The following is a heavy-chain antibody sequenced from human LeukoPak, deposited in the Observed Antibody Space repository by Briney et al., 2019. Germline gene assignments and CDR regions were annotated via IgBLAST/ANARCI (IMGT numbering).Heavy chain of an antibody. D-gene: IGHD3-16*01. Sequence: SSETLSLTCTVSGGSVSSGSYYWSWIRQPPGKGLEWIGYIYYSGRTNYNPSLKSRVTTSVDTSKNQFSLKLTSVTAADTAVYYCARVWTGEAARLDYWGQGTLVTVSS. CDR3: ARVWTGEAARLDY. J-gene: IGHJ4*02. CDR1: GGSVSSGSYY. CDR2: IYYSGRT. V-gene: IGHV4-61*01.